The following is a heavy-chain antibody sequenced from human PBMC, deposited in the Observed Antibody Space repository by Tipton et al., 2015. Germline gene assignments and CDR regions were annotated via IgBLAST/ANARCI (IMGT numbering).Heavy chain of an antibody. CDR2: TYYRSKWYN. V-gene: IGHV6-1*01. J-gene: IGHJ4*02. Sequence: GLVKPSQSLSLTCGISGDSVSSNSATWNWFRRSPSRGLEWLGRTYYRSKWYNDYAVSVKSRITINPDTSKNQLSLQPNSVTPEDTAVYYCARHYCSGDTCYHLDYWGQGTLVTVSS. CDR1: GDSVSSNSAT. D-gene: IGHD2-15*01. CDR3: ARHYCSGDTCYHLDY.